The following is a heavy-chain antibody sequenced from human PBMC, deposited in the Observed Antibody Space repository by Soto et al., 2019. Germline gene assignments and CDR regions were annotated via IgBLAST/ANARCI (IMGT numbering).Heavy chain of an antibody. CDR3: ARDRLMGQYFGS. Sequence: QVQLQESGPGLVKPSQTLSLTCTVTGGSINSGSYYWSWIRQHPGKGLEWIGNINYSGSTYYNPSIKSRVLMSVDASQNQFFLKLTSVTAADTAIYYCARDRLMGQYFGSWGQGTLVTVSS. D-gene: IGHD3-10*01. CDR1: GGSINSGSYY. V-gene: IGHV4-31*03. CDR2: INYSGST. J-gene: IGHJ4*02.